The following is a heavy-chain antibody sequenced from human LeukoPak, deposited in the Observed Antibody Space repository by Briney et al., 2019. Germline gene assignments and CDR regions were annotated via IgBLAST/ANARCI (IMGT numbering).Heavy chain of an antibody. CDR1: GFTFSSYA. J-gene: IGHJ6*03. V-gene: IGHV3-23*01. D-gene: IGHD3-3*01. Sequence: GGSLRLSCAASGFTFSSYAMSWVRQAPGKGLEWVSAISGSGGSTYYADSVKGRFTISRDNSKNTLYLQMNSLRAEDTAVYYCAKGGFLEWGYYYYYMDVWGKGTTVTVSS. CDR2: ISGSGGST. CDR3: AKGGFLEWGYYYYYMDV.